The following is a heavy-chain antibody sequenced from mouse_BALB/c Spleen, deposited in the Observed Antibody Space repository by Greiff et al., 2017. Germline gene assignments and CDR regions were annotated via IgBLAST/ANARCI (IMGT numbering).Heavy chain of an antibody. J-gene: IGHJ2*01. Sequence: SGTVLARPGASVKMSCKASGYTFTSYWMHWVKQRPGQGLEWIGAIYPGNSDTSYNQKFKGKAKLTAVTSTSTAYMELSSLTNEDSAVYYCTRPLRGAYYFDYWGQGTTLTVSS. CDR1: GYTFTSYW. V-gene: IGHV1-5*01. D-gene: IGHD1-1*01. CDR3: TRPLRGAYYFDY. CDR2: IYPGNSDT.